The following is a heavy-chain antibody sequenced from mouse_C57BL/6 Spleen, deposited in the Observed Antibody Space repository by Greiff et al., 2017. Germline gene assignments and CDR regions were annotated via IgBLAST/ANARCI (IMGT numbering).Heavy chain of an antibody. CDR2: INPSTGGT. Sequence: EVQLQQSGPELVKPGASVTISCKASGYSFTGYYMNWVKQRPEKSLEWIGEINPSTGGTTYNQTFNAKATLTVDTSSSTAYMQLKSRISEDSAVYYCGRESRAYVSNCVGDWGQGTTLTVSS. V-gene: IGHV1-42*01. CDR1: GYSFTGYY. CDR3: GRESRAYVSNCVGD. J-gene: IGHJ2*01. D-gene: IGHD2-5*01.